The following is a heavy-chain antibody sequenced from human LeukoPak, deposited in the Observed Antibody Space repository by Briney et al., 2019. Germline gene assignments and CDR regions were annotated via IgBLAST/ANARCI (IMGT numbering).Heavy chain of an antibody. J-gene: IGHJ4*02. V-gene: IGHV4-38-2*02. CDR1: GYSISSGYY. CDR2: INHSGST. Sequence: SETLSLTCTVSGYSISSGYYWGWIRQPPGKGLEWIGEINHSGSTNYNPSLKSRVTISVDTSKNQFSLKLSSVTAADTAVYYCARRPIAAAGTPFDYWGQGTLVTVSS. CDR3: ARRPIAAAGTPFDY. D-gene: IGHD6-13*01.